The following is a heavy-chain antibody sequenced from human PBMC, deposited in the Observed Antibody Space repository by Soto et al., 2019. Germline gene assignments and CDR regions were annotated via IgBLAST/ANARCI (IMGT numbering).Heavy chain of an antibody. D-gene: IGHD3-10*01. Sequence: GGSLRLSCAASGYMFSSYTINWVRLGPGKGLEWVSSISTRSSLIYYADLVNGRFTISRDNAKNSAYLQMNSLRAEDTAIYYCATPARGVPVTLTLDAWGQGTLVTVSS. J-gene: IGHJ5*02. CDR1: GYMFSSYT. V-gene: IGHV3-21*01. CDR3: ATPARGVPVTLTLDA. CDR2: ISTRSSLI.